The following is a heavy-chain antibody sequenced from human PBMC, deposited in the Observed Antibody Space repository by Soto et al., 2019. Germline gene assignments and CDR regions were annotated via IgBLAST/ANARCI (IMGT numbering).Heavy chain of an antibody. V-gene: IGHV1-69*13. D-gene: IGHD2-2*01. CDR1: GGTFSSYA. CDR2: IIPIFGTA. Sequence: ASVKVSCKASGGTFSSYAISWVRQAPGQGLEWMGGIIPIFGTANYAQKFQGRVTITADESTSTAYMELSSLRSEDTAVYYCARDAYYCSSTSCYAHHYYGMDVWGQGTTVTVSS. CDR3: ARDAYYCSSTSCYAHHYYGMDV. J-gene: IGHJ6*02.